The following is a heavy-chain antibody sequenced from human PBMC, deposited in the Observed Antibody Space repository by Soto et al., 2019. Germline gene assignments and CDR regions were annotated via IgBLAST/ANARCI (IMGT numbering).Heavy chain of an antibody. CDR1: GDSVSSNSDA. CDR2: TYYRSKWYN. J-gene: IGHJ4*02. V-gene: IGHV6-1*01. CDR3: ARGYSGYDLTFDY. Sequence: QTLSLTCAISGDSVSSNSDAWNWIRQSPSRGLEWLGRTYYRSKWYNDYAVSVKSRIIINPDTSKNQFSLQLNSVTPEDTAVYYCARGYSGYDLTFDYWGQGTLVTVSS. D-gene: IGHD5-12*01.